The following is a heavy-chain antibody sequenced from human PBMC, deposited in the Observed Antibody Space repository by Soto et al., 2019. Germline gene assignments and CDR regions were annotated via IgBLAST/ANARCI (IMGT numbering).Heavy chain of an antibody. V-gene: IGHV1-69*01. CDR3: ARDGGRHSGGIDY. Sequence: QVQLVQSGAEVKKPGSSVKVSCKASGGTFSSYSINWVRQAPGQGLEWMGEIIPIFGTANYAQKFQGGVTITADESTSTAYMELSSLRSEDTAVYYCARDGGRHSGGIDYWGQGTRVTVSS. D-gene: IGHD1-26*01. CDR1: GGTFSSYS. J-gene: IGHJ4*02. CDR2: IIPIFGTA.